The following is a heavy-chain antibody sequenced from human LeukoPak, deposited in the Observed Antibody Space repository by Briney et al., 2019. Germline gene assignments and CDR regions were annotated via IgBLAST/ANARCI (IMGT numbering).Heavy chain of an antibody. CDR2: IIPILGIA. CDR3: ARAAGDYTNYPYDY. D-gene: IGHD4-11*01. V-gene: IGHV1-69*04. Sequence: SVKVSCKASGGTFSSYAISWVRQAPGQGLEWMGRIIPILGIANYAQKFQGRVTITADKSTSTAYMELSSLRSEDTAVYYCARAAGDYTNYPYDYWGQGTLVTVSS. J-gene: IGHJ4*02. CDR1: GGTFSSYA.